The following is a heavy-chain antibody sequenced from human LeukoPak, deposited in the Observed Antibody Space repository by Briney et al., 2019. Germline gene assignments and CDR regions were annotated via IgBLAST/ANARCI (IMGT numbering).Heavy chain of an antibody. Sequence: PSETLSLTCTVSGGSISSGSYYWSWIRQPAGKGLEWIGRIYTRGSTNYNPSLKSRATISVDTSKNQFSLKLSSVTAADTAVYYCARDPDYSTDYYYYMDVWGKGTTVTVSS. CDR1: GGSISSGSYY. D-gene: IGHD4-11*01. CDR2: IYTRGST. J-gene: IGHJ6*03. CDR3: ARDPDYSTDYYYYMDV. V-gene: IGHV4-61*02.